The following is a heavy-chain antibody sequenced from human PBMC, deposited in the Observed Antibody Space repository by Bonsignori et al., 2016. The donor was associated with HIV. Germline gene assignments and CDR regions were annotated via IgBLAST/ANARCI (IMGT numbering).Heavy chain of an antibody. Sequence: WIRQPPGKGLEWIGNVYYSGSPTYNPSLKNRVTISIAPSKRQFFLELTSVTAADTAVYYCARGRQAGTGAWGQGTLVTVSS. J-gene: IGHJ5*02. CDR2: VYYSGSP. CDR3: ARGRQAGTGA. V-gene: IGHV4-59*01. D-gene: IGHD3-10*01.